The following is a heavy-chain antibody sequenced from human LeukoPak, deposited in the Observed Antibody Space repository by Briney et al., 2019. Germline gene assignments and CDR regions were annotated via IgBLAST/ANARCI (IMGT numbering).Heavy chain of an antibody. CDR1: GYTFTGYY. V-gene: IGHV1-2*02. J-gene: IGHJ4*02. Sequence: ASVKSSCKASGYTFTGYYMHWVRQAPRQGLEWMGWINPNSGGTNYAQKFQGRVTMTRDTSISTAYMELSRLRSDDTAVYYCARVRAAAAVDYWGQGTLVTVSS. CDR3: ARVRAAAAVDY. D-gene: IGHD6-13*01. CDR2: INPNSGGT.